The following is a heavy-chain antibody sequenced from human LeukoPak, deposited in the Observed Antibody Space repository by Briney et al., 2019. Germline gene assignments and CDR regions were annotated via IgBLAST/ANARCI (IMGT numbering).Heavy chain of an antibody. CDR2: FYYSGST. J-gene: IGHJ4*02. D-gene: IGHD6-13*01. CDR1: DGSVSSGRYY. Sequence: SETLSLTGTVSDGSVSSGRYYWSGIRQPPGKGLEWIGYFYYSGSTNYNPSLKSRVTISVDTSKNQFSLNLSSVTAADTAVYYCARDRLGAAADYFDYWGQGTLVTVSS. CDR3: ARDRLGAAADYFDY. V-gene: IGHV4-61*01.